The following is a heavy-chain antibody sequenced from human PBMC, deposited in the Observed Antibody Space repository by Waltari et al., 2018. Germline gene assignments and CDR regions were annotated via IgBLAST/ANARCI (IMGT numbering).Heavy chain of an antibody. Sequence: QVQLQESGPGLVKPSQTLSLTCTVSGGSITIGTYYWSWIRQHPGKSLEWIGDIDYSGGTYYNASLESRVTISIDTSKNQFSLRLTSVTAADTAVYYCARWNEVVPGAFDPWGQGTLVTVSS. CDR2: IDYSGGT. J-gene: IGHJ5*02. V-gene: IGHV4-31*02. CDR1: GGSITIGTYY. CDR3: ARWNEVVPGAFDP. D-gene: IGHD2-15*01.